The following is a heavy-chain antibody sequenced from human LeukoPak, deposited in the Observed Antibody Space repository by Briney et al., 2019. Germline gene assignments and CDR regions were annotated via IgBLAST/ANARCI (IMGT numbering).Heavy chain of an antibody. V-gene: IGHV1-2*02. CDR2: LNPNSGGT. CDR1: GYTFTAHH. J-gene: IGHJ6*02. D-gene: IGHD4-17*01. CDR3: ARDRTTVTTGYYGMDV. Sequence: ASVKVSCKASGYTFTAHHIHWVRQAPGQGLEWMGWLNPNSGGTNYAQKFQGRVTLTRDTSIITAYMELTRLRSDDTAMYYCARDRTTVTTGYYGMDVWGQGTTLTVSS.